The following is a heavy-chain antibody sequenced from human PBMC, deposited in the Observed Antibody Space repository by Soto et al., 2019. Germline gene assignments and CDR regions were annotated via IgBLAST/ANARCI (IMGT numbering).Heavy chain of an antibody. CDR3: ASHAGIAARLNWFDP. CDR1: GGSISSSSYY. V-gene: IGHV4-39*01. J-gene: IGHJ5*02. D-gene: IGHD6-6*01. Sequence: SETLSLTCTVSGGSISSSSYYWGWIRQPRGKGLEWIGSIYYSGSTYSNPSLKSRVTIPVDTSKNQFSLKLSSVTAADTAVYYCASHAGIAARLNWFDPWGQGTLVTVSS. CDR2: IYYSGST.